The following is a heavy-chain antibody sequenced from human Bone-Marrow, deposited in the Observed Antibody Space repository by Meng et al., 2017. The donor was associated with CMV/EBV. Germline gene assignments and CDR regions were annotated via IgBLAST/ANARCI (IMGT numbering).Heavy chain of an antibody. CDR1: GYTFTSYD. CDR3: VRGRGTTKYYGFWSSYYSWFDP. J-gene: IGHJ5*02. CDR2: MNPNSGNT. D-gene: IGHD3-3*01. Sequence: ASVKVSCKASGYTFTSYDINWVRQATGQGLEWMGWMNPNSGNTGYAQKFQGRVTITRNTSISTAYMELSSLRSEDTAVYYCVRGRGTTKYYGFWSSYYSWFDPWGQGTLVTVSS. V-gene: IGHV1-8*03.